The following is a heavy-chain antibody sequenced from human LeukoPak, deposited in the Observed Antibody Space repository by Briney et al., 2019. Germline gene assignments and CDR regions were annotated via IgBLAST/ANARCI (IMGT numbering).Heavy chain of an antibody. CDR3: ASTFPYCSSGACAL. CDR1: GLTFSSYW. CDR2: ISPDGNRE. J-gene: IGHJ4*02. Sequence: GGSLRLSCAASGLTFSSYWMTWVRQGPGEGLEWVATISPDGNRENYVDSVKGRFSISRDNAKNSLFLQMRSLRAEDTAMYYCASTFPYCSSGACALGGQGTLVTVST. D-gene: IGHD2-2*01. V-gene: IGHV3-7*01.